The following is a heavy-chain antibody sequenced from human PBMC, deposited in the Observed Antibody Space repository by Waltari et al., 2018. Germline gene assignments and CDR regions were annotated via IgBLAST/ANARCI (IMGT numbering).Heavy chain of an antibody. CDR2: ISGGSSVK. J-gene: IGHJ4*02. D-gene: IGHD2-21*02. Sequence: EVQLVGSGGGLVKPGGSLRLSCAASGLTFSSSSVNWFRQDPGKGLEGVSSISGGSSVKYYADSWKGRFNISRDNVNNSLYLQMNNLRAEDTAVYYCAREWGVMIGTAGFYFDYWAQGALVTVFS. CDR1: GLTFSSSS. CDR3: AREWGVMIGTAGFYFDY. V-gene: IGHV3-21*01.